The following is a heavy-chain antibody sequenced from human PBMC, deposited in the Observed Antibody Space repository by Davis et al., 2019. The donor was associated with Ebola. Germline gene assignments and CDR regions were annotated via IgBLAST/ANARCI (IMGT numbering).Heavy chain of an antibody. D-gene: IGHD2-15*01. CDR1: GYSFTSYW. CDR2: IYPADSET. CDR3: ARPHRSGGSCYYDGLDI. V-gene: IGHV5-51*01. J-gene: IGHJ3*02. Sequence: PGGSLRLSCKGSGYSFTSYWIGWVRQMPGKGLEWMGIIYPADSETRYSPTFQGQVSISADKSISTAYLQWRSLRASDTAMYYCARPHRSGGSCYYDGLDIWGQGTMVKVSS.